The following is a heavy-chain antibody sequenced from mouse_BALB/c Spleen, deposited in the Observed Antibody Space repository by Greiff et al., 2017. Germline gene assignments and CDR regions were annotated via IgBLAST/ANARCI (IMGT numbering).Heavy chain of an antibody. CDR1: GYSITSDYA. D-gene: IGHD2-14*01. CDR3: ARTYYRYDAWFAY. CDR2: ISYSGST. Sequence: EVKLVESGPGLVKPSQSLSLTCTVTGYSITSDYAWNWIRQFPGNKLEWMGYISYSGSTSYNPSLKSRISITRDTSKNQFFLQLNSVTTEDTATYYCARTYYRYDAWFAYWGQGTLVTVSA. J-gene: IGHJ3*01. V-gene: IGHV3-2*02.